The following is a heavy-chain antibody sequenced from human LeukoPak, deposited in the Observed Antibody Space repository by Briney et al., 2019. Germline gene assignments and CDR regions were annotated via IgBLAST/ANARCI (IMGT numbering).Heavy chain of an antibody. CDR1: GGTLSSYA. D-gene: IGHD3-10*02. V-gene: IGHV1-69*13. CDR2: IIPIFGTA. Sequence: GASVRVSCKASGGTLSSYAIGWVRQAPGQGLEWMGGIIPIFGTANYAQKFQGRVTITADESTSTAYMELSSLRSEDTAVYYCARTLGSGTSDYWGQGTLVTVSS. J-gene: IGHJ4*02. CDR3: ARTLGSGTSDY.